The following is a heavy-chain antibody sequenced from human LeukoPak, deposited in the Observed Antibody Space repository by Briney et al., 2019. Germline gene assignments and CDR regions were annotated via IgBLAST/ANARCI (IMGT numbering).Heavy chain of an antibody. D-gene: IGHD6-19*01. V-gene: IGHV3-53*01. CDR1: GLTVSSNF. CDR3: ASWPGGWYGEDS. Sequence: GGSLRLSCAATGLTVSSNFMSWVRQAPGKGLEWVPVIYGRGSTYYADSVKGRFTISRDTPKNTLYLQMNSLRVEDTAVYYCASWPGGWYGEDSWGQGTLVTVSS. J-gene: IGHJ4*02. CDR2: IYGRGST.